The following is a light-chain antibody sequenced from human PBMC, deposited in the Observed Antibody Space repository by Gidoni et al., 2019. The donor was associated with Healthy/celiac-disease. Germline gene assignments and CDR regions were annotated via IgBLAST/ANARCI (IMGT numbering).Light chain of an antibody. CDR1: QSVSSY. J-gene: IGKJ2*01. V-gene: IGKV3-11*01. CDR3: QQRSNWPRMYT. CDR2: DAS. Sequence: EIVLTQSPATLSLSPGERATLPCRASQSVSSYLALYQQKPGQAPRLLIYDASNRATGIPARFSGSGSGTDFTLTISSLEPEDVAVYYCQQRSNWPRMYTFGQGTKLEIK.